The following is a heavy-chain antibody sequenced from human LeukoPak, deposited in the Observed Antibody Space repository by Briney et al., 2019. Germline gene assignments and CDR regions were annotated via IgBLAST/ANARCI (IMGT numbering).Heavy chain of an antibody. D-gene: IGHD5-18*01. V-gene: IGHV4-34*01. J-gene: IGHJ4*02. CDR3: ARSQYSYDFFDY. CDR1: GGSFSGYY. Sequence: SETLSLTCAVYGGSFSGYYWSWIRQPPGKGLEWIGEINHSGSTNYNPSLKSRVTISVDTSKNQFSLKLSSVTAADTAVYYCARSQYSYDFFDYWGQGTLVTVSS. CDR2: INHSGST.